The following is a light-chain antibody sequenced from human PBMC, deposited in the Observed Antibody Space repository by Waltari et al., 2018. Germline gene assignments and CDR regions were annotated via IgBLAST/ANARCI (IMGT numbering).Light chain of an antibody. CDR1: QGISSA. J-gene: IGKJ2*01. V-gene: IGKV1-13*02. CDR2: DAS. CDR3: QQFNSYPRYT. Sequence: AIQLTQSPSSLSASVGDSVTITCRASQGISSALAWYQQKPGKAPKLLIYDASSLESGVPSRFSGSGSGTDFTLTISSLQPEDFATYYCQQFNSYPRYTFGQGTKLEIK.